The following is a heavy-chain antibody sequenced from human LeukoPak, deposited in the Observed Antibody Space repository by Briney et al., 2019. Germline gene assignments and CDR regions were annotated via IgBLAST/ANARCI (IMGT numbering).Heavy chain of an antibody. CDR2: ISGSGGKT. V-gene: IGHV3-23*01. J-gene: IGHJ4*02. Sequence: GGSLRLSCAASGFTFSTYALSWVRQAPGKGLEWVAVISGSGGKTYYADSVKGRFTISRDNSKNMLYLQMNSLRAEDTAVYYCAKFSDYDFWSGYFDYWGQGTLVTVSS. CDR1: GFTFSTYA. CDR3: AKFSDYDFWSGYFDY. D-gene: IGHD3-3*01.